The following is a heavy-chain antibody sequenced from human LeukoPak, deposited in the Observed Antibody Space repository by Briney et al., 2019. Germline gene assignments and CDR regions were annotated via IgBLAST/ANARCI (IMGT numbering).Heavy chain of an antibody. J-gene: IGHJ5*02. V-gene: IGHV1-2*02. D-gene: IGHD3-16*02. CDR2: INPNSGGT. Sequence: GASVKVSCKASGYTFTGYYMHWVRQAPGQGLEWMGWINPNSGGTNYAQKFQGRVTMTRDTSISTAYMELSRLRSDDTAVYYCAXXXXXXXXWGSYRKYNWFDPWGQGTLVTVSS. CDR1: GYTFTGYY. CDR3: AXXXXXXXXWGSYRKYNWFDP.